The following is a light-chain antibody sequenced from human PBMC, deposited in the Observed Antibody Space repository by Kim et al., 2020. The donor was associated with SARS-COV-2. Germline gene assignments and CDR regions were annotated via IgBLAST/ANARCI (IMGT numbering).Light chain of an antibody. J-gene: IGKJ2*01. CDR2: DVS. V-gene: IGKV1-5*01. CDR1: QPMNNW. Sequence: DIQMTQSPSTLSASVGDRVTITCRASQPMNNWLAWYQQRPGKAPNLLIYDVSSLQSGVPSRFSGSASETEFNLTISSLQPDDFATYYCQQYNNYPYTFGQGTKLEF. CDR3: QQYNNYPYT.